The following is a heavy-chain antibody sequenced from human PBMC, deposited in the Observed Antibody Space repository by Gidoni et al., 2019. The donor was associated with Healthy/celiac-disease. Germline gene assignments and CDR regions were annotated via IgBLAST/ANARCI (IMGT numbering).Heavy chain of an antibody. CDR2: IDWDDDK. Sequence: QVTLRESGPALVKPTQTLTLTCTFYGFSLSSSGMCVSWIRQPRGKALEGLALIDWDDDKYYSTSLKPRLTISKDTSKNQVAMTMTNMDPVHTATYYCARNFKPYGSGTNWFDPWGQGTLVTVSS. CDR1: GFSLSSSGMC. V-gene: IGHV2-70*01. CDR3: ARNFKPYGSGTNWFDP. J-gene: IGHJ5*02. D-gene: IGHD3-10*01.